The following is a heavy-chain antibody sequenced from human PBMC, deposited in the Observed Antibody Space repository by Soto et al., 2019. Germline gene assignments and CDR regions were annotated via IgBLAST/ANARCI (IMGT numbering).Heavy chain of an antibody. CDR3: AREQSYSSGWYWFDP. Sequence: ASVKVSCKASGYTFTSYGISWVRQAPGQGLEWMGWISAYNGNTNYAQKLRGRVTMTTDTSTSTAYMELRSLRSDDTAVYYCAREQSYSSGWYWFDPWGQGTLVTVSS. V-gene: IGHV1-18*01. CDR1: GYTFTSYG. CDR2: ISAYNGNT. J-gene: IGHJ5*02. D-gene: IGHD6-19*01.